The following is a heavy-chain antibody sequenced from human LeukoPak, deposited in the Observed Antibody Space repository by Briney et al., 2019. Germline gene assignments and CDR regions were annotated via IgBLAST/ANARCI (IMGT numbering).Heavy chain of an antibody. CDR1: GFIFSTYV. J-gene: IGHJ1*01. V-gene: IGHV3-23*01. CDR3: ARDLPKITIFGALQH. D-gene: IGHD3-3*01. Sequence: GGSLRLSCAASGFIFSTYVMSWVRQAPGKGLEWVSGISASGGRTYYADSVKGRFTISRDNSKNTLYLQMSSLRAEDTAVYYCARDLPKITIFGALQHWGQGTLVTVSS. CDR2: ISASGGRT.